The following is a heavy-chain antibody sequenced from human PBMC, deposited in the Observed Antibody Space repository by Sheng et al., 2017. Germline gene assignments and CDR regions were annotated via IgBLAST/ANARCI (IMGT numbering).Heavy chain of an antibody. D-gene: IGHD1-1*01. Sequence: QVQLVESGGGVVQPGRSLRLSCAASGFTFSSYAMHWVRQAPGKGLEWVAVISYDGSHKYYADSVKGRFTISRDNSKNTLYVQMNSLRGEDTAVYYCARAKGSGTNDAFDMWGQGTMVTVSS. CDR2: ISYDGSHK. CDR3: ARAKGSGTNDAFDM. CDR1: GFTFSSYA. V-gene: IGHV3-30*04. J-gene: IGHJ3*02.